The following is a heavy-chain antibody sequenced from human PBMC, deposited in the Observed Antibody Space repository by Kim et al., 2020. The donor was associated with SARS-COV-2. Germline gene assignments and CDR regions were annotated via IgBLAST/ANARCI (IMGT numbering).Heavy chain of an antibody. V-gene: IGHV1-46*01. CDR2: INAASGNA. J-gene: IGHJ4*02. CDR1: GYTFTSYQ. D-gene: IGHD4-17*01. CDR3: ARVNAGAGYYFDY. Sequence: ASVKVSCKTSGYTFTSYQIVWVRQAPGQGLEWMGIINAASGNANIAQHFQGRVTMTRDTSTTTLYMAVTSLRFEDTAVYSCARVNAGAGYYFDYWGQGTLITVSS.